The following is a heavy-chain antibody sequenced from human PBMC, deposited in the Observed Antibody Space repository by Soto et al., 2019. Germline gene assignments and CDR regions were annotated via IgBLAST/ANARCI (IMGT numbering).Heavy chain of an antibody. CDR2: ISSSSSYI. CDR1: GFTFSSYS. Sequence: GGFLRLSCAASGFTFSSYSMNWVRQAPGKGLEWVSSISSSSSYIYYADSVKGRFTISRDNAKNSLYLQMNSLRAEGTAVYYCARDRGDYVWGSYRGFDYWGQGTLVTVS. J-gene: IGHJ4*02. CDR3: ARDRGDYVWGSYRGFDY. V-gene: IGHV3-21*01. D-gene: IGHD3-16*02.